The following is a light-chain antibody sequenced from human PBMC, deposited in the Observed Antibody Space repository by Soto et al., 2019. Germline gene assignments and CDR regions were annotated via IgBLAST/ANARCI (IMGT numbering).Light chain of an antibody. CDR1: QSVSSSY. V-gene: IGKV3-15*01. CDR2: GAS. CDR3: QYYHHWWT. Sequence: ELVFTQSPGTLSFSPGESAPLSCRASQSVSSSYLAWYQQKPGQDPRLLIYGASTRATGIPARFSVVRSGTEFTLSISSIKSEDFAVDDCQYYHHWWTFGQGTKVDI. J-gene: IGKJ1*01.